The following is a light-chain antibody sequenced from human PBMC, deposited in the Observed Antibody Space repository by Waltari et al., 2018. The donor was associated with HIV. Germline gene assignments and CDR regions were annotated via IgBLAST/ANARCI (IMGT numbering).Light chain of an antibody. CDR2: GEN. CDR1: SLRTYF. Sequence: SSELTQDPAVSVALGQTVRITCQGDSLRTYFASWFQERPGQAPVLVIDGENNRPSGIADRFSGSTSGNTASLTITGAQAADEADYYCSSRDTSGQFVVFGGGTKLTVL. CDR3: SSRDTSGQFVV. J-gene: IGLJ2*01. V-gene: IGLV3-19*01.